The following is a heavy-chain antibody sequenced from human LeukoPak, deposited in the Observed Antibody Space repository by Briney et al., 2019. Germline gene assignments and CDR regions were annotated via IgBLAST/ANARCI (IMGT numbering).Heavy chain of an antibody. D-gene: IGHD4-17*01. Sequence: SETPSLTCTVSGGSISSYYWSWIRQPPGKGLEWIGYIYTSGSTNYNPSLKSRVTISVDTSKNQFSLKLSSVTAADTAVYYCARLSRDYGDYNYYFDYWGQGTLVTVSS. J-gene: IGHJ4*02. CDR1: GGSISSYY. V-gene: IGHV4-4*09. CDR3: ARLSRDYGDYNYYFDY. CDR2: IYTSGST.